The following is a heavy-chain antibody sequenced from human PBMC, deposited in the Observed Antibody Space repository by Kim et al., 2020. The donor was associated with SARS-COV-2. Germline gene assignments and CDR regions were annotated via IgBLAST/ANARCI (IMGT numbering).Heavy chain of an antibody. CDR3: AKDRLYCSSTSCYPEKNNWFDP. CDR2: ISYDGSNK. V-gene: IGHV3-30*18. J-gene: IGHJ5*02. D-gene: IGHD2-2*01. Sequence: GGSLRLSCAASGFTFSSYGMHWVRQAPGKGLEWVAVISYDGSNKYYADSVKGRFTISRDNSKNTLYLQMNSLRAEDTAVYYCAKDRLYCSSTSCYPEKNNWFDPWGQGTLVTVSS. CDR1: GFTFSSYG.